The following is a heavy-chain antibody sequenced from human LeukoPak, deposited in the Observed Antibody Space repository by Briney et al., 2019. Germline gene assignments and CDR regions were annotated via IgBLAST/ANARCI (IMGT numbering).Heavy chain of an antibody. J-gene: IGHJ4*02. CDR3: ARGRIGYDSSGYSFDY. D-gene: IGHD3-22*01. CDR1: GFTFSSYS. V-gene: IGHV3-21*04. Sequence: GGSLRLSCAASGFTFSSYSMNWVRQAPGKGLEWVSSISSSSSYIYYADSVKGRFTISRDNAKNSLYLQMNSLRAEDTALYYCARGRIGYDSSGYSFDYWGQGTLVTVSS. CDR2: ISSSSSYI.